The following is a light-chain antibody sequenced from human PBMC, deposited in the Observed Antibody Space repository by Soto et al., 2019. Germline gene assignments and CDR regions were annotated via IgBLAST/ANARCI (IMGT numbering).Light chain of an antibody. CDR1: QSVSSN. CDR3: QQYGSSPGT. J-gene: IGKJ1*01. V-gene: IGKV3-20*01. Sequence: EIVLTQSPATLSLSPGEGATLSCRASQSVSSNLAWYQQKPGQAPRLLIYGASTRATGIPARFSGSGSGTDFTLTISRLEPEDFAVYYCQQYGSSPGTFGQGTKVDIK. CDR2: GAS.